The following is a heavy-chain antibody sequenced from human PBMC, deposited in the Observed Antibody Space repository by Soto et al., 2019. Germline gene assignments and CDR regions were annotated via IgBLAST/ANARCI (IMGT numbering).Heavy chain of an antibody. CDR2: IDWDDDK. CDR1: GFSLSTSGMC. J-gene: IGHJ4*02. V-gene: IGHV2-70*01. Sequence: SGPTLVNPTQTLTLTCTFSGFSLSTSGMCVSWIRQPPGKALEWLALIDWDDDKYYSTSLKTRLTISKDTSKNQVVLTMTNMDPAETQTYYCEPIPYGSGSYPDYWGQGTLVTVS. D-gene: IGHD3-10*01. CDR3: EPIPYGSGSYPDY.